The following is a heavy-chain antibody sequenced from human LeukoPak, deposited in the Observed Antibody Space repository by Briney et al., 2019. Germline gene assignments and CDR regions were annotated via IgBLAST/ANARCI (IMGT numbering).Heavy chain of an antibody. D-gene: IGHD2-15*01. V-gene: IGHV1-46*01. J-gene: IGHJ4*02. CDR2: INPSSRST. CDR1: GYTFSTYY. Sequence: ASVKVSCKASGYTFSTYYLHWVRLAPGQGLEWMGIINPSSRSTTYAQTFEGRVTMTSDTSTSTVYMELSRLRSEDTAVYYCASSDCSGGSCFILDYWGQGTLVTVSS. CDR3: ASSDCSGGSCFILDY.